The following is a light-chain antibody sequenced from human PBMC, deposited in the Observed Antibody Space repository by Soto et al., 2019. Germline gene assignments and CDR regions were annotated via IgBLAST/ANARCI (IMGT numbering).Light chain of an antibody. J-gene: IGLJ2*01. CDR2: EVS. Sequence: QSALTQPPSASGSPGQSVTISCTGSSSDVGGHNHVSWYQQHPGKAPKLMIYEVSKRPSGVPDRFSGSKSVNTASPTVSGLQAEDEADYYCSSYAGSMNLIFGGGTKLTVL. CDR3: SSYAGSMNLI. CDR1: SSDVGGHNH. V-gene: IGLV2-8*01.